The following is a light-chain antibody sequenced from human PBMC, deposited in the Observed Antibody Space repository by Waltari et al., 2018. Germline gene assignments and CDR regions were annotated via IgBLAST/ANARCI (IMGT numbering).Light chain of an antibody. CDR1: QSLLDSDDGDTY. J-gene: IGKJ2*01. CDR3: MQRIEFPYT. V-gene: IGKV2-40*01. Sequence: EIVMTQTPLSLPVTPGEPASISCRSSQSLLDSDDGDTYLDWYLQKPGQPPQLLLYMISYRPSGVPDRCSGSGSGTEFTLRISGVEAEDAGVYYCMQRIEFPYTLGQGTTLESK. CDR2: MIS.